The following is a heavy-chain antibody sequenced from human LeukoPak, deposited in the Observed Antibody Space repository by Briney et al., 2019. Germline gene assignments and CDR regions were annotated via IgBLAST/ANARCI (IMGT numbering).Heavy chain of an antibody. CDR3: ARVFGYCSSTSCPHDYRGGGHVDY. V-gene: IGHV1-2*02. D-gene: IGHD2-2*03. CDR2: INPNSGGT. Sequence: GASVKVSCKASGYTFTGYYMHWVRQAPGQGLEWMGWINPNSGGTNYAQKFQGRVTMTRDTSISTAYMELSRLRSDDTAVYYCARVFGYCSSTSCPHDYRGGGHVDYWGQGTLVTVSS. CDR1: GYTFTGYY. J-gene: IGHJ4*02.